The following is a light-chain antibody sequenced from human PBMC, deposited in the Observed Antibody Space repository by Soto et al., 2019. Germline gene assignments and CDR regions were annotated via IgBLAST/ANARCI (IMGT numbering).Light chain of an antibody. V-gene: IGKV3-15*01. Sequence: EIVMTQSPATLSVSPGERATLYCRASQSVSSNLAWYQQKPGQAPRLLIYGASTRATGIPARFSGSGSGTEFTLTISSLQSEDFAVYYCQQYNDWPRALTFGGGTKVDI. CDR1: QSVSSN. J-gene: IGKJ4*01. CDR2: GAS. CDR3: QQYNDWPRALT.